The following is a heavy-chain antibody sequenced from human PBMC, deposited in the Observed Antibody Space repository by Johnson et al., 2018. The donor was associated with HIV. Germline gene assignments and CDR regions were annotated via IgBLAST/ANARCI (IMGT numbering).Heavy chain of an antibody. Sequence: VQLVESGGGLGQPGGSLRLSCVDSGFTFNNYWMHWVRQAPGKGPVWVSRINSDGSTTDYADSVKGRFTISRDNAKNTLYLQMNSLRVEDTAVYYCARGEEMATILIWGQGTMVTVSS. CDR1: GFTFNNYW. CDR3: ARGEEMATILI. D-gene: IGHD5-24*01. CDR2: INSDGSTT. V-gene: IGHV3-74*01. J-gene: IGHJ3*02.